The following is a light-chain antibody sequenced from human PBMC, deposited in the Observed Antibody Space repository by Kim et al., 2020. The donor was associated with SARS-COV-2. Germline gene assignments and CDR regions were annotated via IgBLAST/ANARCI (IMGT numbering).Light chain of an antibody. V-gene: IGLV3-1*01. J-gene: IGLJ3*02. CDR3: PTWDTYSVV. CDR1: KLGDKY. CDR2: QDA. Sequence: SYELTQPPSLYVSPGQTANITCSGDKLGDKYTCWYQQRPGQSPVVVIYQDAKRPSGIPGRFSGSNSGNTATLTISGTQAIDEAEYYCPTWDTYSVVFGGG.